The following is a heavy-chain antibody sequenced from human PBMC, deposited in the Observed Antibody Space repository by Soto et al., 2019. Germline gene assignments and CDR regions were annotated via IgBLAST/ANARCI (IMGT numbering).Heavy chain of an antibody. D-gene: IGHD5-12*01. CDR3: ARHGGYDSYYYYGMDV. CDR1: GYTFTNYW. Sequence: LGESLKISCKGSGYTFTNYWIAWVRQMPGKGLEWMGIIYPGNSNTRYSPSFQGQVTISADKSITTAYLQWTSLKASDTAMYYCARHGGYDSYYYYGMDVWGQGTTVTVSS. CDR2: IYPGNSNT. J-gene: IGHJ6*02. V-gene: IGHV5-51*01.